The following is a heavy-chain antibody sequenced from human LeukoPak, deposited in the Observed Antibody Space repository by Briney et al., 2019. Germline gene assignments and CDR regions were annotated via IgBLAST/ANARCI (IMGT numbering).Heavy chain of an antibody. J-gene: IGHJ4*02. Sequence: SETLSLTCAVSGASISSRDWWTWVRQPPGKGLEWIGEIYQSGITNYNPSLRSRVTISVDTSKNQFSLKLTSVTAADTAVYYCARGGGWTGARKDFDYWGQGTLVTVSS. D-gene: IGHD3/OR15-3a*01. CDR2: IYQSGIT. V-gene: IGHV4-4*02. CDR1: GASISSRDW. CDR3: ARGGGWTGARKDFDY.